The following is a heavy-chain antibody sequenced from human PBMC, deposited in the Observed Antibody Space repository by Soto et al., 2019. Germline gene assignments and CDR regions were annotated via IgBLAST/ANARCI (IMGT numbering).Heavy chain of an antibody. CDR2: LVPVFGTA. D-gene: IGHD3-10*01. J-gene: IGHJ4*02. CDR3: ARSPGVFDY. CDR1: GGTFSSLA. Sequence: QVQLVQSGAEVKKPGSSVKVSCKAPGGTFSSLAISWVRQAPGQGLEWMGGLVPVFGTANYAQKFQDRVTITADKSTITSYMELSSLRSEDTAFYYCARSPGVFDYWGQGTLGTVSS. V-gene: IGHV1-69*06.